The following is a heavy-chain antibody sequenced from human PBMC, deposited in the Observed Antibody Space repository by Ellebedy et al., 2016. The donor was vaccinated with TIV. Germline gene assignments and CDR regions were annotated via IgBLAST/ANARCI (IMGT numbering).Heavy chain of an antibody. CDR2: VRDSAVSS. D-gene: IGHD1-26*01. J-gene: IGHJ4*02. CDR3: AKEASRSYGSD. V-gene: IGHV3-23*01. CDR1: GFTFSSYA. Sequence: GGSLRLSXAASGFTFSSYAMGWVRRAPGRGLEWVGTVRDSAVSSYYADSVKGRFTISRDNSKDTLYLQMSSLRADDTAVYYCAKEASRSYGSDWGRGTLVTVSS.